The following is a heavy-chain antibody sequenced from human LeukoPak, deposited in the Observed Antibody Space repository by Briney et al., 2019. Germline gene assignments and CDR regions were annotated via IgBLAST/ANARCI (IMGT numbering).Heavy chain of an antibody. Sequence: PGGSLRLSCAPAAFTFSNAWMSSVRQAPGKGLEWVGLIKSKTDGATTDYAAPVKRRFTISRDDSKDTLYLQMNSLKNEDTAVYYCTKDPAGYCSGGSCYFSWSFIAFDIWGQGTMVSVSS. CDR1: AFTFSNAW. CDR3: TKDPAGYCSGGSCYFSWSFIAFDI. V-gene: IGHV3-15*01. J-gene: IGHJ3*02. CDR2: IKSKTDGATT. D-gene: IGHD2-15*01.